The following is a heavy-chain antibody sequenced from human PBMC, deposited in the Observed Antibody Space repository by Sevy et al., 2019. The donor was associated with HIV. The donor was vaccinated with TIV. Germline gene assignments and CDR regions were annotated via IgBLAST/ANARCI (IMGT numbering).Heavy chain of an antibody. CDR3: VKGARYTIPNDAFDI. Sequence: GGSLRLSCEASGFTFSSNAMSWVRQAPGKGLEWVSGISGGGGGTFYADSVKGRFTISRDNSKNTLFLQINSLRAEDTALYYCVKGARYTIPNDAFDIWGQGTMVTVSS. CDR2: ISGGGGGT. V-gene: IGHV3-23*01. CDR1: GFTFSSNA. D-gene: IGHD2-2*02. J-gene: IGHJ3*02.